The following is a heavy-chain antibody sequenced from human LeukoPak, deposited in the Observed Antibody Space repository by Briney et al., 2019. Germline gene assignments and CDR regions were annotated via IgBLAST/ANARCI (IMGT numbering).Heavy chain of an antibody. V-gene: IGHV4-59*08. Sequence: SETLSLTCTVSGGAISSYYWNWIRQPPGKGLEWIGGIFYSESTNYNPSLKSRVTMSVDTSKNEFSLKLSSVTAADTAVYYCARRMEGDYGNWFDSWGQGTLVTVSS. D-gene: IGHD4-17*01. CDR3: ARRMEGDYGNWFDS. J-gene: IGHJ5*01. CDR1: GGAISSYY. CDR2: IFYSEST.